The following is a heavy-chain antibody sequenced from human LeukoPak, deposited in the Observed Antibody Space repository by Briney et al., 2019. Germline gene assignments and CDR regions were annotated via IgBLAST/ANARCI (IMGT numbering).Heavy chain of an antibody. V-gene: IGHV3-48*01. Sequence: GGSLRLSCAASGFTFSSYSMNWVRQAPGKGLEWVSYISSSSSTIYYADSAKGRFTISRDNAKNSLYLQMNSLRAEDTAVYYCAGSSSWVDFDYWGQGTLVTVSS. D-gene: IGHD6-13*01. J-gene: IGHJ4*02. CDR3: AGSSSWVDFDY. CDR1: GFTFSSYS. CDR2: ISSSSSTI.